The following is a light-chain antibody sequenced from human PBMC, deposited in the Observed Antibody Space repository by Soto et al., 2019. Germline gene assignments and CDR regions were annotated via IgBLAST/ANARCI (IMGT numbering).Light chain of an antibody. Sequence: EIVLTQSPGTLSLSPGERATLSCRASQSVSSSFLAWYQQKPGQAPRLLIYGASNRATGIRDRFSGSGSGTDFTLTISRLEPEDFAVYYCQQYGYSATFGGGTKVEIK. CDR3: QQYGYSAT. J-gene: IGKJ4*01. V-gene: IGKV3-20*01. CDR2: GAS. CDR1: QSVSSSF.